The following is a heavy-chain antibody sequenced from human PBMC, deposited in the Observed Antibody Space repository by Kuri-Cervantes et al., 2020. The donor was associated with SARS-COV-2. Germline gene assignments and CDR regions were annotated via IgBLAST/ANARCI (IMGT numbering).Heavy chain of an antibody. CDR3: APHPQPHDAFDI. J-gene: IGHJ3*02. Sequence: SVKVSCKASGFTFTSSAVQWVRQARGQRLEWIGWIVVGSGNTNYAQKFQERVTITRDMSTSTAHMELSSLRSEDTAVYYCAPHPQPHDAFDIWGQGTMVTVSS. D-gene: IGHD2-2*01. CDR1: GFTFTSSA. CDR2: IVVGSGNT. V-gene: IGHV1-58*01.